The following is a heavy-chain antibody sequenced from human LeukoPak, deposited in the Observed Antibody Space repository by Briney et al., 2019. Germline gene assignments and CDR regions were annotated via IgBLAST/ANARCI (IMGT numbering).Heavy chain of an antibody. D-gene: IGHD3-22*01. V-gene: IGHV1-69*13. Sequence: SVKVSCKASGGTFSSYAISWVRQAPGQGLEWMGGIIPIFGTANYAQKFQGRVTITADESTSTAYMELSSLRSEDTAVYYCASGLVYYYDSSGYYTGLRYWGQGTLVTVSS. J-gene: IGHJ4*02. CDR3: ASGLVYYYDSSGYYTGLRY. CDR2: IIPIFGTA. CDR1: GGTFSSYA.